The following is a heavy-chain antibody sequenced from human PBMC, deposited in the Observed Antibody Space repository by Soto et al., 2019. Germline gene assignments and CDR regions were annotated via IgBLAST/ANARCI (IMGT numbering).Heavy chain of an antibody. CDR1: GSSFPNYP. CDR2: ISHDGVTK. J-gene: IGHJ5*02. V-gene: IGHV3-30-3*01. Sequence: PGGSLRLSCAASGSSFPNYPMHWVRQTPDKGLEWLAVISHDGVTKNSADSVKGRFSISRDNSRNRLYLDMNSLRTEDTAMYYCVRGGYSSSWERLDPWGQGTLVTVYS. D-gene: IGHD4-4*01. CDR3: VRGGYSSSWERLDP.